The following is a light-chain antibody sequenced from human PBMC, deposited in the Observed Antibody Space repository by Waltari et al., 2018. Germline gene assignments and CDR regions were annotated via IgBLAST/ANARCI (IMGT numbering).Light chain of an antibody. V-gene: IGKV1-39*01. J-gene: IGKJ5*01. Sequence: DIQMTQSPSSLSASVGDRVTISCRASQSVTGYLNCYQQKPGKAPKLLIYEASRLHSGVPSRFSGSQSGTDFTLTISFLQPEDFATYYCQQSDTNPIAFGQGTRLEIK. CDR1: QSVTGY. CDR3: QQSDTNPIA. CDR2: EAS.